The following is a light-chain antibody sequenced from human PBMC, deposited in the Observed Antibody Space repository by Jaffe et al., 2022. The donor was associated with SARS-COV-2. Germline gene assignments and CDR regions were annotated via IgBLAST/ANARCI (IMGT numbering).Light chain of an antibody. J-gene: IGLJ1*01. CDR3: SSYTSSGTYV. Sequence: QSALTQPASVSGSPGQSITISCTGTSSDVGGYNYVSWYQQHPGKAPKLVISDVSSRPSGISNRFSGSKSGNTASLTISGLQAEDEADYFCSSYTSSGTYVFGTGTMVTVL. V-gene: IGLV2-14*03. CDR1: SSDVGGYNY. CDR2: DVS.